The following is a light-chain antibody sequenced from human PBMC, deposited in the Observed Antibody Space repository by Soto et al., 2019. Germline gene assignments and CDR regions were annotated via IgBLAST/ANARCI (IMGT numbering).Light chain of an antibody. CDR3: HQRQSWPRT. Sequence: EIVLTQSPATLSSFPGDRATLSRRASQYINTKLAWYQHRPGQAPRLLIYQTSIRDAGIPARFSASGTGTDFTLTISEVQPEDFSVYYCHQRQSWPRTFGQGTKVDIK. V-gene: IGKV3-11*01. CDR1: QYINTK. J-gene: IGKJ1*01. CDR2: QTS.